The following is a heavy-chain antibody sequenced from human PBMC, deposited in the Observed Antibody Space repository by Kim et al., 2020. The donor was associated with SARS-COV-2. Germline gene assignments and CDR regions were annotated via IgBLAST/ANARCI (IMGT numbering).Heavy chain of an antibody. Sequence: ASVKVSCKLSGYTLTELSMHWVRQAPGKGLEWMGGFDPEDGETIYAQKFQGRVTMTEDTSTDTAYMELSSLRSEDTAVYYCATAWAYCGGDCYSLDYWGQGTLVTVSS. V-gene: IGHV1-24*01. D-gene: IGHD2-21*01. J-gene: IGHJ4*02. CDR1: GYTLTELS. CDR2: FDPEDGET. CDR3: ATAWAYCGGDCYSLDY.